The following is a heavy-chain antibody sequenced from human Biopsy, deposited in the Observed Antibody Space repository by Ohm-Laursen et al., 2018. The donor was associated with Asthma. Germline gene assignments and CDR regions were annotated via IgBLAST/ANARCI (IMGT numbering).Heavy chain of an antibody. V-gene: IGHV3-30*18. CDR1: GFMFRSFG. CDR3: AKRRGYSGHDNDY. Sequence: SLRLSCAAAGFMFRSFGMHWVRQAPGKGLEWVAVISYDGNHKFYEDSVKGRSTISRDNSKNTLYLQMNSLRTEDTAVYYWAKRRGYSGHDNDYWGQGTLVIVSS. CDR2: ISYDGNHK. D-gene: IGHD5-12*01. J-gene: IGHJ4*02.